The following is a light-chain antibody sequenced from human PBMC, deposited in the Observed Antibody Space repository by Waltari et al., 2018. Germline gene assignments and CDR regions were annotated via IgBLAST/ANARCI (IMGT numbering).Light chain of an antibody. Sequence: DIVMTQSPDSLAVSLGERATINCKSSRSILYSSNNKNYLAWYQQKPGRPPKLLINWASSRESGVPDRFSGGGSGTDFTLTISSLQAEDVAVYYCQQYYSFPMFGQGTKVEIK. V-gene: IGKV4-1*01. CDR3: QQYYSFPM. CDR2: WAS. J-gene: IGKJ1*01. CDR1: RSILYSSNNKNY.